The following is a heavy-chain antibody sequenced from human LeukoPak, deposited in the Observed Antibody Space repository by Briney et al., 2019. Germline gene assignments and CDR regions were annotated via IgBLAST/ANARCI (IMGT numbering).Heavy chain of an antibody. D-gene: IGHD3-3*01. CDR1: GYTFTSYG. V-gene: IGHV1-18*01. CDR3: ARVVSRYRPNTYYDFWSGYSGTPDY. Sequence: ASVKVSCKASGYTFTSYGISWVRQAPGQGLEWMGWISAYNGNTNYAQKLQGRVTMTTDTSTSTAYMELRSLRSDDTAVYYCARVVSRYRPNTYYDFWSGYSGTPDYWGQGTLVTVSS. J-gene: IGHJ4*02. CDR2: ISAYNGNT.